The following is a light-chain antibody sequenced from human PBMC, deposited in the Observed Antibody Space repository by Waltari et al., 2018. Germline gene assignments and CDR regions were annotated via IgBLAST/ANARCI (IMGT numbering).Light chain of an antibody. J-gene: IGLJ3*02. CDR3: QSYDSSTLWV. CDR1: SGSIASNY. CDR2: EDN. Sequence: NFMLTQPHSVSESPGKTVTTSCTGSSGSIASNYVQWYQQRPGSAPTTVIYEDNQRPSGVPDRFSGSIDSSSNSASLTISGLKTEDEADYYCQSYDSSTLWVFGGGTKLTVL. V-gene: IGLV6-57*02.